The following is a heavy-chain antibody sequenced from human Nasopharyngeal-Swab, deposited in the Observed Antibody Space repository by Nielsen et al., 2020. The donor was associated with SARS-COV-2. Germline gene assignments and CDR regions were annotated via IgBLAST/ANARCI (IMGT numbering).Heavy chain of an antibody. CDR3: ARSYDYYDSSGYDY. CDR1: GYTFTSYG. D-gene: IGHD3-22*01. V-gene: IGHV1-3*01. J-gene: IGHJ4*02. CDR2: INAGNGNT. Sequence: ASVKVSCKASGYTFTSYGISWVRQAPGQRLEWMGWINAGNGNTKYSQKFQGRVTITRDTSASTAYMELSSLRSEDTAVYYCARSYDYYDSSGYDYWGQGTLVTVSS.